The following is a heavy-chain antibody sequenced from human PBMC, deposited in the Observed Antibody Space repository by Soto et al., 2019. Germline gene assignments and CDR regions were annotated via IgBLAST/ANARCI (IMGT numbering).Heavy chain of an antibody. Sequence: PSETLSLTCTVSRAALSSGGYFYTWVRQPPGKGLEWLGYIYSSGGTNYNPSLKSRVTISLDKSKSQFSLRLISVTAADTAVYYCTREQSDDNYFDPWGQGTLVTVSS. CDR3: TREQSDDNYFDP. V-gene: IGHV4-61*08. D-gene: IGHD6-19*01. CDR2: IYSSGGT. CDR1: RAALSSGGYF. J-gene: IGHJ5*02.